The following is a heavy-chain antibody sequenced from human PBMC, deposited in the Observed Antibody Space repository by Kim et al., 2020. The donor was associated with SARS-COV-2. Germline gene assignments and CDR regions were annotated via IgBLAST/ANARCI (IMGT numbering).Heavy chain of an antibody. J-gene: IGHJ4*02. CDR3: PRSFLWFGELLPPSWVSFYFDY. CDR2: NYYSGST. D-gene: IGHD3-10*01. V-gene: IGHV4-39*01. Sequence: SETLSLTCTVSGGSISSSSYYWGWIRQPPGKGLEWIGSNYYSGSTYYNPSLKSRVTISVDTSKNQFSLKLSSVTAADTAVYYCPRSFLWFGELLPPSWVSFYFDYWGQGTLVTVSS. CDR1: GGSISSSSYY.